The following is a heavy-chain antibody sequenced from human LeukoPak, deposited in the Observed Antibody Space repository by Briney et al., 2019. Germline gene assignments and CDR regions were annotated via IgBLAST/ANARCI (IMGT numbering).Heavy chain of an antibody. CDR3: ARGGFTYYYGSGSYYRNYYYYYMDV. J-gene: IGHJ6*03. Sequence: PSETLSLTCTVSGGSISSYYWSWIRQPPGKGLEWIGYIYYSGSTNYNPSLKSRVTISVDTSKNQFSLKLSSVTAADTAVYHCARGGFTYYYGSGSYYRNYYYYYMDVWGKGTTVTIS. D-gene: IGHD3-10*01. V-gene: IGHV4-59*01. CDR1: GGSISSYY. CDR2: IYYSGST.